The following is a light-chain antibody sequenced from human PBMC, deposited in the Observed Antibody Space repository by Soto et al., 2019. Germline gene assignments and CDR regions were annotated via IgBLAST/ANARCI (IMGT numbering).Light chain of an antibody. CDR1: RKDVGGYNY. Sequence: QSSPNQPASVSGSPGQSIPILCTGTRKDVGGYNYVSWYQQRPGKPPKLMIYDVTNRPSGVSNRFSGSKSGSTASLTISGLQADYYGDYYCSSYTNRNTVVFGGGTNFTVL. CDR2: DVT. CDR3: SSYTNRNTVV. J-gene: IGLJ3*02. V-gene: IGLV2-14*03.